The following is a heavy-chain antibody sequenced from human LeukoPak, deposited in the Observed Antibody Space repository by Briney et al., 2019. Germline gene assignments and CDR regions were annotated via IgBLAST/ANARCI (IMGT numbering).Heavy chain of an antibody. CDR2: ISTYNGNT. D-gene: IGHD2-2*01. Sequence: ASVKVSCKASGYTFTSYGISWVRQAPGQGLEWMGWISTYNGNTNYTQKLQGRVTMTTDTSTSTAYMELRSLRSDDTAVYYCATAPGWYCSSSSCSNGAFDIWGQGTMVTVSS. V-gene: IGHV1-18*01. CDR3: ATAPGWYCSSSSCSNGAFDI. J-gene: IGHJ3*02. CDR1: GYTFTSYG.